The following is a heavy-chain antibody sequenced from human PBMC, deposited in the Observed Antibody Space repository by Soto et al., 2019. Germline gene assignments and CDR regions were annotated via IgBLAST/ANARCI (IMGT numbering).Heavy chain of an antibody. CDR3: ASHYDMWSGYLSPVDY. Sequence: GGSLRLSCAASGYTFSDYYMSWIRQAPGKGLEWIPYIDTSSTKIYYADSVKGRFTISRDNAKNSLYLEMNSLRDEDTAVYYCASHYDMWSGYLSPVDYWGQGTLVTVSS. CDR2: IDTSSTKI. D-gene: IGHD3-3*01. CDR1: GYTFSDYY. J-gene: IGHJ4*02. V-gene: IGHV3-11*01.